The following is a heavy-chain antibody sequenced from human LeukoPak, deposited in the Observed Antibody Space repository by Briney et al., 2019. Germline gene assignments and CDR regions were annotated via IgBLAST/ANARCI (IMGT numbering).Heavy chain of an antibody. CDR3: AKGYSSSWYGRNFDY. J-gene: IGHJ4*02. CDR1: GGSFSGYY. Sequence: SETLSLTCAVYGGSFSGYYWSWIRQPPGKGLEWIGEINHSGSTNYNPSLKSRVAISVDTSKNQFSLKLSSVTAADTAVYYRAKGYSSSWYGRNFDYWGQGTLVTVSS. CDR2: INHSGST. V-gene: IGHV4-34*01. D-gene: IGHD6-13*01.